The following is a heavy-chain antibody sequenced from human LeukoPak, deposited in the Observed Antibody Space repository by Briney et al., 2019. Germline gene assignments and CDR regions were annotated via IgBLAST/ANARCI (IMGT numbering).Heavy chain of an antibody. CDR2: IIPIFGTA. CDR3: LDAASGYAFDI. V-gene: IGHV1-69*01. Sequence: RSAVAVSCQPSVGTLSSYAISWLRPAPGQGREWMGGIIPIFGTANYAQKFQGRVKITADESTSTAYMELSSLRSEDTAVYYFLDAASGYAFDIWGQGTMVTVSS. J-gene: IGHJ3*02. D-gene: IGHD5-24*01. CDR1: VGTLSSYA.